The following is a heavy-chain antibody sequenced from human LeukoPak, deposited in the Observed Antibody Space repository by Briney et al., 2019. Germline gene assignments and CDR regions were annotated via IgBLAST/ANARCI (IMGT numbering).Heavy chain of an antibody. CDR2: IYHSGST. CDR1: GGSIISYY. J-gene: IGHJ4*02. CDR3: ARVKTDPFHEGLFDY. Sequence: SETLSLTCTVSGGSIISYYWSWIRQPPGKGLEWIGYIYHSGSTYYNPSLKSRVTISVDRSKNQFSLKLSSVTAADTAVYYCARVKTDPFHEGLFDYWGQGTLVTVSS. V-gene: IGHV4-59*12. D-gene: IGHD2-21*02.